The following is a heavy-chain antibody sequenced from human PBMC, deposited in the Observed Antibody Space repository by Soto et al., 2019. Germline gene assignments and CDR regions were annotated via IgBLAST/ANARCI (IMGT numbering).Heavy chain of an antibody. Sequence: QVQLQESGPGLVKPSETLSLTCSVSGGSVISGNSYWSWIRQPPGKGLEWIGYIYDTGSTTYNPAFKRRITISIDTSKNQFSLKLSSVTAADTAVYFCAREQWRTFDYWGPGTLVTVSS. V-gene: IGHV4-61*01. D-gene: IGHD6-19*01. CDR1: GGSVISGNSY. CDR2: IYDTGST. CDR3: AREQWRTFDY. J-gene: IGHJ4*02.